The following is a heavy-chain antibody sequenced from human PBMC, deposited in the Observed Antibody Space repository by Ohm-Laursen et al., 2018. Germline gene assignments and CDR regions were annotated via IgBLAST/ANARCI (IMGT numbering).Heavy chain of an antibody. J-gene: IGHJ3*02. CDR1: GFTFSSYA. CDR2: LSGSGHDT. V-gene: IGHV3-23*01. Sequence: SLRLSCAASGFTFSSYAMSWVRQAPEKGLEWVSGLSGSGHDTYYTDSVKGRFTISRDNAKNSLNLQMNSLRAEDTAVYYCARETSYSFDIWGQGTVVTVSS. D-gene: IGHD2-21*01. CDR3: ARETSYSFDI.